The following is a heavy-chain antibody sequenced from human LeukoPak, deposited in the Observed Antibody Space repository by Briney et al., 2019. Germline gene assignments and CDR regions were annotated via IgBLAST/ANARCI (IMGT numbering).Heavy chain of an antibody. V-gene: IGHV4-59*01. D-gene: IGHD6-13*01. CDR3: ARDLRIAAAGPGAYYYGMDV. Sequence: SETLSLTCTLFGGSISASYRSWLRQPPGRELEWIGYIYFSGTSTTYNPSLQSRVTISIDPSKNHFYLNLRDVTAADTAVYYCARDLRIAAAGPGAYYYGMDVWGQGTTVTVSS. CDR2: IYFSGTST. CDR1: GGSISASY. J-gene: IGHJ6*02.